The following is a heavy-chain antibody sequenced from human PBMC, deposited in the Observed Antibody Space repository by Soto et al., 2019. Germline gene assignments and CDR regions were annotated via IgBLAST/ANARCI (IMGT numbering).Heavy chain of an antibody. Sequence: QVQLQESGPGLVKPSQTLSLTCTVSGGSISSVNYYWSWIRQHPGKGLEWIGYIDYSGSTYYNPSLKSRLTLLVDTSKNQFSLKVNCVTAADTAVYYCAREGGDGVDYWGQGTLVTVSS. V-gene: IGHV4-31*03. CDR2: IDYSGST. CDR1: GGSISSVNYY. J-gene: IGHJ4*02. CDR3: AREGGDGVDY. D-gene: IGHD3-16*01.